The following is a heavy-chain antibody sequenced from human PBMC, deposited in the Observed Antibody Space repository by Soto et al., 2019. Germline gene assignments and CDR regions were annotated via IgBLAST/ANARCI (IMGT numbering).Heavy chain of an antibody. J-gene: IGHJ6*02. CDR3: ARVAIDSGGVIAVSYALDV. V-gene: IGHV3-48*02. CDR2: ITSSGSTT. Sequence: PGGSMKISSEVSRYTLSTYSMNGVRKNTGKGLEWVSFITSSGSTTYYADSVKGRFTVSRDNVKNSLFLQMNSLRDEDTAVYYCARVAIDSGGVIAVSYALDVWGQGTTVTV. CDR1: RYTLSTYS. D-gene: IGHD3-16*02.